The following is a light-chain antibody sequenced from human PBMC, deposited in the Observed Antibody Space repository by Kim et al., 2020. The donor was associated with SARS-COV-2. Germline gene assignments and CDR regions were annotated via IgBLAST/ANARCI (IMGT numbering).Light chain of an antibody. CDR3: SSYTSSSTRV. CDR1: SSDVGGYNY. J-gene: IGLJ3*02. Sequence: QSALTQPASVSGSPGPSITISCTGTSSDVGGYNYVSWYQQHPGKAPKLMIYDVSNRPSGVSNRFSGSKSGNTASLTISGLPAEDEDDYYCSSYTSSSTRVFGGGTQLTVL. CDR2: DVS. V-gene: IGLV2-14*03.